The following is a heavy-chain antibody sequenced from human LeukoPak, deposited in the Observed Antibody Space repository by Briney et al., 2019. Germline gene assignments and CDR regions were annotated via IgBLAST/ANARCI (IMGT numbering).Heavy chain of an antibody. CDR3: ARAYDFWSGYFLRPSYGMDV. J-gene: IGHJ6*02. V-gene: IGHV3-21*01. Sequence: GGSLRLSCAASGFTFSSYSMNWVRQAPGKGLEWVSSISSSSSYIYYADSVKGRFTISRDNAKNSLYLQMNSLRAEDTAVYHCARAYDFWSGYFLRPSYGMDVWGQGTTVTVSS. D-gene: IGHD3-3*01. CDR1: GFTFSSYS. CDR2: ISSSSSYI.